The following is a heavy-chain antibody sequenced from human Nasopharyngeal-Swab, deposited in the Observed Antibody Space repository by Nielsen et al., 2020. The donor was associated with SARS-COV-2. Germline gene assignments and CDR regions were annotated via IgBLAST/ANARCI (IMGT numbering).Heavy chain of an antibody. D-gene: IGHD5-24*01. J-gene: IGHJ2*01. V-gene: IGHV3-33*01. CDR2: IWYDGSNK. CDR3: ARGGWLQIITYFDL. CDR1: GFTFSNYG. Sequence: GGSLRLSCAAPGFTFSNYGMHWVRQAPGKGLEWVALIWYDGSNKYYAGSVKGRFTISRDNSKNTLYLQMNSLRAEDTAVYYCARGGWLQIITYFDLWGRGTLVTVSS.